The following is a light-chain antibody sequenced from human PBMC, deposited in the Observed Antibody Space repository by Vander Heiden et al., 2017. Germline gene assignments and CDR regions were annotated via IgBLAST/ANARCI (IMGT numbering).Light chain of an antibody. CDR3: VLYMGTGIAV. J-gene: IGLJ2*01. CDR2: STN. Sequence: QTVVTQEPSFAVSPGGTVTLTCGLSSGSVSTSYYHSWYQQTPGQAPRTLIYSTNIRSSGVPDRFSGSILGNKAALTITGAQADDEADYYCVLYMGTGIAVFGGGTKLTVL. CDR1: SGSVSTSYY. V-gene: IGLV8-61*01.